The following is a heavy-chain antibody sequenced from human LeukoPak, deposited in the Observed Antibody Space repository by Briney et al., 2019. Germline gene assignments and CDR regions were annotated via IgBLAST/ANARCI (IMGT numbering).Heavy chain of an antibody. CDR1: GFSLSTSGMR. CDR2: IDWDDDK. J-gene: IGHJ4*02. CDR3: ARTPYCGGDCYVDY. D-gene: IGHD2-21*02. Sequence: SGPALVKPTQTLTLTCTFSGFSLSTSGMRVSWIRQPPGKALEWLARIDWDDDKFYSTSLRTRLTISKDTSKNQVVLTMTNTDPVDTATYYCARTPYCGGDCYVDYWGQGTLVTVSS. V-gene: IGHV2-70*04.